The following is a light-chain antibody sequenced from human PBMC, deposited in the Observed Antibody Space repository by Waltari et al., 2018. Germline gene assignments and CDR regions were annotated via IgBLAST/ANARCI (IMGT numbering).Light chain of an antibody. CDR2: DVS. Sequence: WYQQKPGKAPKLMIYDVSKRPSGVPDRFSGSKSGNTASLTISGLQAEDEADYYCCSYAGSYVVFGGGTKLTVL. CDR3: CSYAGSYVV. V-gene: IGLV2-11*01. J-gene: IGLJ2*01.